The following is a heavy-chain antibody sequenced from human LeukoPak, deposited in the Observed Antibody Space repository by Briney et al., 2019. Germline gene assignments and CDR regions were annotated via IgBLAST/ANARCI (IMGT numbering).Heavy chain of an antibody. CDR1: GFTVSSYY. V-gene: IGHV3-21*06. D-gene: IGHD3-10*01. J-gene: IGHJ4*02. CDR3: ARSITTSGRIIDRFDY. Sequence: GGSLTLSCPASGFTVSSYYMSWVRQAPGKGLDWVSCIASNSEYKYYADSVKGRFTISRDSAKNAVYLQMNSLRTADTAVYYCARSITTSGRIIDRFDYWGQGILVTVSS. CDR2: IASNSEYK.